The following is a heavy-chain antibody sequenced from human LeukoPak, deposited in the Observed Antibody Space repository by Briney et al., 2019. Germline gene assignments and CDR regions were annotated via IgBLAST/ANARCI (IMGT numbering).Heavy chain of an antibody. CDR3: ARGLWGFGNLSLRWYNWFDP. J-gene: IGHJ5*02. V-gene: IGHV4-39*07. CDR1: GGSISSSSYY. Sequence: PSETLSLTCTVSGGSISSSSYYWGWIRQSPGKGLEWIGSIYYSGSTYYNPSLKSRVTISVDTSKNQFSLKLSSVTAADTAVYYCARGLWGFGNLSLRWYNWFDPWGQGTLVTVSS. CDR2: IYYSGST. D-gene: IGHD3-10*01.